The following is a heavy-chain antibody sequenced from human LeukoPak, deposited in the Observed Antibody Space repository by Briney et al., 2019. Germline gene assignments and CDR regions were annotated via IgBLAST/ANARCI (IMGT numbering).Heavy chain of an antibody. D-gene: IGHD2-21*02. Sequence: SVKVSCKASGGTFSSYAISWVRQAPGQGLEWMGGIIPIFGTANYAQKFQGRVTITADESTSTAYMELRRLRSEDTAVYYCARSGGECGGDCYSDFQHWGQGTLVTVSS. CDR1: GGTFSSYA. V-gene: IGHV1-69*13. CDR2: IIPIFGTA. CDR3: ARSGGECGGDCYSDFQH. J-gene: IGHJ1*01.